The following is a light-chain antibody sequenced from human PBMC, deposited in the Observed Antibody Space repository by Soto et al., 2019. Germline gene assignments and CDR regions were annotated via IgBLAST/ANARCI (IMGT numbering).Light chain of an antibody. V-gene: IGKV3-15*01. J-gene: IGKJ2*01. CDR3: QQYHNWPPYT. CDR1: QSVSTN. Sequence: EIVMTQSPAPLSVSPGERATLSCRASQSVSTNLAWYQQKPGQAPRLLMYGASTRATGIPARFSGSGSGTEFTLTISSLQSEDFAVYYCQQYHNWPPYTFGQGTKLEIK. CDR2: GAS.